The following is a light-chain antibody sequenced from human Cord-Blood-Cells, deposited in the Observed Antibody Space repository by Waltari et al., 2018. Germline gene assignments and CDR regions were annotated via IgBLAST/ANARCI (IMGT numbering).Light chain of an antibody. J-gene: IGLJ2*01. CDR3: CSYAGSSTFVV. V-gene: IGLV2-23*03. CDR1: SSDVGSYNL. Sequence: TGTSSDVGSYNLVSWYQQHPGKAPKLMIYEGSKRPSGVSNRFSGSKSGNTASLTISGLQAEDEADYYCCSYAGSSTFVVFGGGTKLTVI. CDR2: EGS.